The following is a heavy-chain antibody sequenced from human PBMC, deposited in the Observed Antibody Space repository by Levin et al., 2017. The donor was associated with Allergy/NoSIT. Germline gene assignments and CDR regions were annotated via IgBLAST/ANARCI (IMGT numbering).Heavy chain of an antibody. J-gene: IGHJ6*02. Sequence: NASETLSLTCTVSGGSISDDSYYWAWVRQPPGKGLEWIGSIYYDGSAYYNPSLKTRLTISVDTSKNQFSLRVHSVTAADTAVYYCAGEPNSPYYYHYGLDVWGQGTTVTVSS. CDR2: IYYDGSA. V-gene: IGHV4-39*07. D-gene: IGHD2/OR15-2a*01. CDR1: GGSISDDSYY. CDR3: AGEPNSPYYYHYGLDV.